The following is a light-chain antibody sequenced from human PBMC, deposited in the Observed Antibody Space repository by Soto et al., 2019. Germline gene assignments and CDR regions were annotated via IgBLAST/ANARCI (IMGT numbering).Light chain of an antibody. Sequence: EIVLMQSPGTLSLSPGERATLSCRASQTMTRAHVAWYQQKPGQAPRLLIYAASYRATGISDKFSGSGSGTDFSLTISRLEPEDFAVYYCQQYNNWPRTFGQGTKVDIK. V-gene: IGKV3-20*01. CDR1: QTMTRAH. CDR3: QQYNNWPRT. J-gene: IGKJ1*01. CDR2: AAS.